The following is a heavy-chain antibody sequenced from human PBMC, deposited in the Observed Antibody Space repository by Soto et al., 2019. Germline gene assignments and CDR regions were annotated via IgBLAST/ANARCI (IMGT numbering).Heavy chain of an antibody. J-gene: IGHJ4*02. CDR3: AREVPAVISLDY. V-gene: IGHV1-2*02. CDR1: GYIFTAYS. Sequence: ASVKVSCKASGYIFTAYSMHWVRQAPGQGLEWVGWFNPNSGDTIYAQKFQGRVTLTGDTSISTAYMELYSLTSDDTAVYYCAREVPAVISLDYWGQGTLVTVSS. CDR2: FNPNSGDT. D-gene: IGHD6-19*01.